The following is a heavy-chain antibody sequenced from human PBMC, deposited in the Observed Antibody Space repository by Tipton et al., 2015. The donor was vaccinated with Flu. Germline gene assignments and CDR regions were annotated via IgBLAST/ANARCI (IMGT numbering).Heavy chain of an antibody. CDR2: IYYRGTT. V-gene: IGHV4-39*01. CDR1: GGSINSTTYF. CDR3: ADTHGGWFGESGRY. D-gene: IGHD3-10*01. Sequence: TLSLTCSVSGGSINSTTYFWGWIRQPPGKGLEWIGSIYYRGTTYYNPSLKSRLTISVDTSKNQFSLKLSSVTAADTAIYYCADTHGGWFGESGRYWGQGTLVTVSS. J-gene: IGHJ4*02.